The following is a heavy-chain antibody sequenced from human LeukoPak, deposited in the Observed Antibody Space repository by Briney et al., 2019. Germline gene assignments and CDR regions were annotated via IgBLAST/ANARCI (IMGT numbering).Heavy chain of an antibody. V-gene: IGHV3-23*01. CDR2: ATASGGTT. Sequence: GGSLRLSCAASGFTFSNYAMNWVRQASGKGLEWVSAATASGGTTYYADSMKGQFTISRDNSKNTLYLQMDSLRAEDTAVYYCVRGGTNYYYDYWGQGTLVTVSS. CDR3: VRGGTNYYYDY. J-gene: IGHJ4*02. D-gene: IGHD1-26*01. CDR1: GFTFSNYA.